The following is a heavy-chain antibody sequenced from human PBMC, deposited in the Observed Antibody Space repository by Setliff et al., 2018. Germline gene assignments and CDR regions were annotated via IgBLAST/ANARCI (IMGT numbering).Heavy chain of an antibody. V-gene: IGHV1-69*06. Sequence: SVKVSCKASGGTFSGYAFSWVRQAPGQGPEWMGGITPIFETAHYAERFRDRVTITADKSTTTVHMELSGLVSEDTAVYFCARDSVTLGQLERRGGWHYYGLDVWGQGTTVTVSS. D-gene: IGHD1-1*01. CDR2: ITPIFETA. CDR1: GGTFSGYA. CDR3: ARDSVTLGQLERRGGWHYYGLDV. J-gene: IGHJ6*02.